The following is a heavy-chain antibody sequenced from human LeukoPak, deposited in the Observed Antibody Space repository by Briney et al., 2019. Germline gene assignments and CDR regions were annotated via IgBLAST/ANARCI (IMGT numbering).Heavy chain of an antibody. CDR1: GFTFSSYA. CDR2: ISYDGSNK. Sequence: GGSLRLSCAASGFTFSSYAVHWVRQAPGKGLEWVAVISYDGSNKYYADSVKGRFTISRDNSKNTLYLQMNSLRAEDTAVFYCARDPTYCSSTSCYYFDYWGQGTLVTVSS. D-gene: IGHD2-2*01. CDR3: ARDPTYCSSTSCYYFDY. V-gene: IGHV3-30-3*01. J-gene: IGHJ4*02.